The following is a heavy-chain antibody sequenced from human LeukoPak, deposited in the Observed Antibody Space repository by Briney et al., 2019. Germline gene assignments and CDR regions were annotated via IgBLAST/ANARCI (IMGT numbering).Heavy chain of an antibody. D-gene: IGHD6-6*01. V-gene: IGHV4-61*02. Sequence: SQTLSLTCTVSGGSISSGSYYWRWIRQPAGKGLEWIGRIYTRGSTNYNPSLKGRVTISVDTSKNQFSLKLSSVTAADTAVYYCARIAASCVDYWGQGTLVTVSS. CDR1: GGSISSGSYY. J-gene: IGHJ4*02. CDR2: IYTRGST. CDR3: ARIAASCVDY.